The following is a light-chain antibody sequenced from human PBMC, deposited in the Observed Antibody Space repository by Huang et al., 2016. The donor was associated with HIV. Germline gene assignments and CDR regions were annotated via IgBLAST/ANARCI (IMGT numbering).Light chain of an antibody. Sequence: EIVMTQSPATLSVSPGERATLACRATQSVSFDLAWYQQIGGQAPRLLIYGASHRATGIPARFSGSGSGTEFTLTISSLQSEDCAVYYCQQYNNWPWTFGQGTKVEIE. V-gene: IGKV3-15*01. CDR2: GAS. J-gene: IGKJ1*01. CDR3: QQYNNWPWT. CDR1: QSVSFD.